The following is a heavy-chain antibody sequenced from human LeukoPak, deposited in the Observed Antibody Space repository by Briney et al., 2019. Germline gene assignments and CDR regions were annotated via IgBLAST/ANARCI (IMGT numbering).Heavy chain of an antibody. Sequence: PGGSLRLSCAASGFTFSSYAMSWVRQAPGKGLEWVSAISGSGGSTYYADSVKGRFTISRDNAKNSLYLQMNSLRAEDTAVYYCARDRSSSWTPFDYWGQGTLVTVSS. CDR1: GFTFSSYA. V-gene: IGHV3-23*01. CDR3: ARDRSSSWTPFDY. D-gene: IGHD6-13*01. J-gene: IGHJ4*02. CDR2: ISGSGGST.